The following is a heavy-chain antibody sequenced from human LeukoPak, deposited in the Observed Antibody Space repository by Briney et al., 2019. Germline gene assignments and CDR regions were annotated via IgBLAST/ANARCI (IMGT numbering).Heavy chain of an antibody. D-gene: IGHD1-1*01. Sequence: SETLSLTCTVSGGSISSYYWSWIRQPPGKGLEWIGYIYYSGSTNYNPSLKSRVTISVDTSKNQFSLKLSSVTAADTAVYYCARGNQNWNDICFDYWGQGTLVTVSS. CDR3: ARGNQNWNDICFDY. CDR2: IYYSGST. CDR1: GGSISSYY. J-gene: IGHJ4*02. V-gene: IGHV4-59*01.